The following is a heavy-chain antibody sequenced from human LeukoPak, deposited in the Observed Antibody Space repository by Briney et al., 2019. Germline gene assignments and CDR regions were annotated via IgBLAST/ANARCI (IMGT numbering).Heavy chain of an antibody. J-gene: IGHJ2*01. CDR2: IDTSGRTI. Sequence: RGSLRLSCAASGFIFSDYYMSWIRQAPGKGLEWVAYIDTSGRTIYTADSVKGRFAISRDNTKDSLSLQMNSLRAEDTATYYCATMVVGAALFYFDLWGRGTLVTVSS. V-gene: IGHV3-11*01. D-gene: IGHD6-25*01. CDR1: GFIFSDYY. CDR3: ATMVVGAALFYFDL.